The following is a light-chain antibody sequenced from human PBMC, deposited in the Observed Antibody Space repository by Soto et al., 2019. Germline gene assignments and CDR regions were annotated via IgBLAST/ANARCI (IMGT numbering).Light chain of an antibody. CDR1: QAIRND. J-gene: IGKJ1*01. CDR2: AAS. V-gene: IGKV1-6*01. Sequence: AIQMTQSPSSLSASVGDRVTITCRASQAIRNDLAWYQQKAGKAPKLLISAASILHSGVPSRFSGRGSGTDFTLTISSLQSEDLATYYCLQDYNYPWTFGQGTKVEI. CDR3: LQDYNYPWT.